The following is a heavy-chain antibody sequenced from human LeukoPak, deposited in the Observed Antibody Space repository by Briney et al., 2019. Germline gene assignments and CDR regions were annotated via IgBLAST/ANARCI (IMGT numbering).Heavy chain of an antibody. V-gene: IGHV3-48*01. Sequence: ETLSLTCAVSSGSISSNNWWSWVRQAPGKGLEWVSYISSSSSTIYYADSVKGRFTISRDNAKNSLYLQMNSLRAEDTAVYYCAREGGGTNWFDPWGQGTLVTVSS. CDR1: SGSISSNNW. CDR2: ISSSSSTI. D-gene: IGHD3-16*01. J-gene: IGHJ5*02. CDR3: AREGGGTNWFDP.